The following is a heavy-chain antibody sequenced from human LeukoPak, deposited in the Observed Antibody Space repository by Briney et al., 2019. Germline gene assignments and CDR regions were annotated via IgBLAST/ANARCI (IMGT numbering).Heavy chain of an antibody. CDR2: IYTSGST. D-gene: IGHD2-21*01. Sequence: PSETLSLTCTVSGGSISSGSYYWSWIRQPAGKGLEWIGHIYTSGSTNYNPSLKSRVTISVDTSKNQFSLKLSSVTAADTAVYYCARSTYCGGDCYYLGDWYFDLWGRGTLVTVSS. V-gene: IGHV4-61*09. CDR1: GGSISSGSYY. J-gene: IGHJ2*01. CDR3: ARSTYCGGDCYYLGDWYFDL.